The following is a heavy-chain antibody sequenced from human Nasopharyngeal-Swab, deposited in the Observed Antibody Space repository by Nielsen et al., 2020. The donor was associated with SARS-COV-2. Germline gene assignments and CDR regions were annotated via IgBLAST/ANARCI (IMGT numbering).Heavy chain of an antibody. CDR3: AREVAAGGDY. D-gene: IGHD6-13*01. V-gene: IGHV4-4*02. CDR2: IYHSGST. Sequence: WIRQPPGKGLEWIGEIYHSGSTNYNPSLKSRVTISVDKSKNQFSLKLSSVTAADTAVYYCAREVAAGGDYWGQGTQVTVSS. J-gene: IGHJ4*02.